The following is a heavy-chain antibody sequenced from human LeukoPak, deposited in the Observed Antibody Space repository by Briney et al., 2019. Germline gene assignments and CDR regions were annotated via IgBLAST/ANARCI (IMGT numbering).Heavy chain of an antibody. J-gene: IGHJ6*02. CDR2: IYDSGNT. D-gene: IGHD5-24*01. CDR1: GGSISSYY. CDR3: AREMMGYYDMDV. Sequence: SETLSLTCTVSGGSISSYYWSWIRQHPGKGLEWIGYIYDSGNTYYNPSLKSRATISVDTSKNQFSLRLSSVTAADTAVYYCAREMMGYYDMDVWGQGTTVTVSS. V-gene: IGHV4-59*06.